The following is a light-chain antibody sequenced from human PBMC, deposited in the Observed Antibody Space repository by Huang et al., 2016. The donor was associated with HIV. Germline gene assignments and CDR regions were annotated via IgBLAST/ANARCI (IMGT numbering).Light chain of an antibody. Sequence: EVVMTQSPLSLPVTLGQPASISCRSSQSLEHSDGSTYLNWFQQRPGQSPRRLFFRVSNWDSGVPDRFTASGSGTDFTLKIRRVEAEDAAIYYCMQGTHWPWTFGQGTKVEI. V-gene: IGKV2-30*02. CDR2: RVS. CDR1: QSLEHSDGSTY. J-gene: IGKJ1*01. CDR3: MQGTHWPWT.